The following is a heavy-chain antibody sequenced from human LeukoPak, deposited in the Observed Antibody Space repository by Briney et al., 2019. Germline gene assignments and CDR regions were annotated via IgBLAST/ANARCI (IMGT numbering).Heavy chain of an antibody. J-gene: IGHJ5*02. CDR3: ARGEYWFDP. V-gene: IGHV4-34*01. Sequence: KASETLSLTCAVYGGSFSGYYWSWIRQPPGKGLEWIGEINHSGSTNYNPSLKSRVTISVDTSKNQFSLKLNSVTAADTAVYYCARGEYWFDPWGQGTLVTVSS. CDR2: INHSGST. CDR1: GGSFSGYY.